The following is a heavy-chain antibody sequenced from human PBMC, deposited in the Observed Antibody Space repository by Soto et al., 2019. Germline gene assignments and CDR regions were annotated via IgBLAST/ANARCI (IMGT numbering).Heavy chain of an antibody. Sequence: SETLSLTCTVSGGSISKYYWSWIRQPAGKGLEWIGRIYSSGSTSFNPSLKSRVTMSVDTSRNQFSLKLSSVTAADTAVYYCARAITPHDRSGHSLWGQGTLVTVSS. CDR2: IYSSGST. J-gene: IGHJ4*02. CDR3: ARAITPHDRSGHSL. CDR1: GGSISKYY. D-gene: IGHD3-22*01. V-gene: IGHV4-4*07.